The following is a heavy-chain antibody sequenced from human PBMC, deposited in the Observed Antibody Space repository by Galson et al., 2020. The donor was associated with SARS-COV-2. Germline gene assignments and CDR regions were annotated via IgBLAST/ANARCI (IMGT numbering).Heavy chain of an antibody. CDR1: GFIFSSYG. J-gene: IGHJ4*02. Sequence: GESLKISCSASGFIFSSYGMHWVRQAPGKGLEYVSAIRDDGIGTYYADSVRGRFTISRDNSKHTLFLQMSSLRPEDTAIYYCVRDPCGSSSCWRYFEYWGQGTLVCVSS. V-gene: IGHV3-64D*09. CDR3: VRDPCGSSSCWRYFEY. D-gene: IGHD2-15*01. CDR2: IRDDGIGT.